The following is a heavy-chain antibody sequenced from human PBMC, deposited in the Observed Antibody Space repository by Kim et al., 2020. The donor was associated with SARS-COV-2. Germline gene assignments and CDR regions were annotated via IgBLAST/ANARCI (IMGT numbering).Heavy chain of an antibody. V-gene: IGHV3-48*03. Sequence: GGSLRLSCAASGFTFSSYEMNWVRQAPGKGLEWVSYISSSGSTIYYADSVKGRFTISRDNAKNSLYLQMNSLRAEDTAVYYCARDPGYYDSSGYYYWGQGTLVTVSS. J-gene: IGHJ4*02. D-gene: IGHD3-22*01. CDR2: ISSSGSTI. CDR1: GFTFSSYE. CDR3: ARDPGYYDSSGYYY.